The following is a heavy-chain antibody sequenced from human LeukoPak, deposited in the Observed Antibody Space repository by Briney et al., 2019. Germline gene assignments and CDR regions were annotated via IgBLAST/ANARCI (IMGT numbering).Heavy chain of an antibody. CDR2: ISYDGSNK. V-gene: IGHV3-30-3*01. CDR3: ARDPGDDYGDYGSDFDY. J-gene: IGHJ4*02. Sequence: GSLRLSCAASGFTFSSYAMHWVRQAPGKGLEWVAVISYDGSNKYYADSVKGRFTISRDNSKNTLYLQMNSLRAEDTAVYYCARDPGDDYGDYGSDFDYWGQGTLVTVSS. D-gene: IGHD4-17*01. CDR1: GFTFSSYA.